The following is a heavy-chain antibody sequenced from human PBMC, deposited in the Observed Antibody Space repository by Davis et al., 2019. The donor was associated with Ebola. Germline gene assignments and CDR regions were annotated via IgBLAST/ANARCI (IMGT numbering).Heavy chain of an antibody. D-gene: IGHD2-15*01. CDR3: AREDIVVVVAATEWLYYYYGMDV. CDR2: IWYDGSNK. V-gene: IGHV3-33*01. Sequence: GESLKISCAASGFTFSSYGMHWVRQAPGKGLEWVAVIWYDGSNKYYADSVKGRFTISRDNSKNTLYLQMNSLGAEDTAVYYCAREDIVVVVAATEWLYYYYGMDVWGQGTTVTVSS. J-gene: IGHJ6*02. CDR1: GFTFSSYG.